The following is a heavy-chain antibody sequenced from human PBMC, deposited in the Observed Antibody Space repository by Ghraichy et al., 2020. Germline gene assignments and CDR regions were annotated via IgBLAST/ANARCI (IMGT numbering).Heavy chain of an antibody. CDR2: IKEDGSEK. Sequence: GGSLRLSCAASGFTFSNYWMSWVRQAPGKGLEWVANIKEDGSEKYYVDSVKGRFTISRDNAKNSLYLQMNSLRAEDTAVYYCARCDSSGYYVIAFDIWGQGTLVTVSS. D-gene: IGHD3-22*01. V-gene: IGHV3-7*05. CDR1: GFTFSNYW. J-gene: IGHJ3*02. CDR3: ARCDSSGYYVIAFDI.